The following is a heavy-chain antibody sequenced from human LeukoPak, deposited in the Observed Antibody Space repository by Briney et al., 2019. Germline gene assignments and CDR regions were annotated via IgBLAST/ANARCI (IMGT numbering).Heavy chain of an antibody. CDR2: IYYSGST. V-gene: IGHV4-59*01. J-gene: IGHJ5*02. Sequence: PSETLSLTCTVSGGSISSYYWSWIRQHPGKGLEWIGYIYYSGSTNYNPSLKSRVTISVDTSKNQFSLKLSSVTAADTAVYYCARGGVPSYDFWSAASWFDPWGQGTLVTVSS. CDR1: GGSISSYY. CDR3: ARGGVPSYDFWSAASWFDP. D-gene: IGHD3-3*01.